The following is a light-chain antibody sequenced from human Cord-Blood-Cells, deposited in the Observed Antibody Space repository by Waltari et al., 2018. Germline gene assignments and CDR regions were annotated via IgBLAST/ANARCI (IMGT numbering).Light chain of an antibody. CDR2: AAS. V-gene: IGKV1-39*01. CDR1: QSIRSY. CDR3: QQSYSTPFT. J-gene: IGKJ3*01. Sequence: DIQMTQSPSSLSASVGDRATITCRASQSIRSYLNWYQQKPGKAPKLLIYAASSLQSGVPSRFSGSGSGTDFTLTISSLQPEDFATYYCQQSYSTPFTFGPGTKVDIK.